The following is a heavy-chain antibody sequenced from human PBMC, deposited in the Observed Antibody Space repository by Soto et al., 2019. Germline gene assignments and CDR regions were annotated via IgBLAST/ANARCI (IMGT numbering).Heavy chain of an antibody. CDR2: ISSTSTYI. V-gene: IGHV3-21*06. Sequence: GGSLRLSCAASGFTFSDYTMDWVRQAPGKGLEWVSSISSTSTYIFFADSVKGRFTVSRDNAKNSLFLQMSSLRGEDTAVYYCARDLSGRVGKLGIPTICYWGQGTLVTVSS. CDR3: ARDLSGRVGKLGIPTICY. J-gene: IGHJ4*02. CDR1: GFTFSDYT. D-gene: IGHD1-26*01.